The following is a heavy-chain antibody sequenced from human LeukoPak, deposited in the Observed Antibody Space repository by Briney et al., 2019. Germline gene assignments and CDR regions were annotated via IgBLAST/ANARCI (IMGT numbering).Heavy chain of an antibody. Sequence: PSETLSLTCAVYGGSFSGYYWSWIRQPPGNGREWIGEINNSGSTNYNPSFKSRVTISVDTSKNQFSLKLTSVTAADTAVYYCARGATPNYWGQGTLVTASS. D-gene: IGHD5-12*01. J-gene: IGHJ4*02. V-gene: IGHV4-34*01. CDR2: INNSGST. CDR1: GGSFSGYY. CDR3: ARGATPNY.